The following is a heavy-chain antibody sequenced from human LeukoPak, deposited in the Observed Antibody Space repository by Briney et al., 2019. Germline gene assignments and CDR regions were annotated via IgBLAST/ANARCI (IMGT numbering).Heavy chain of an antibody. CDR3: AKETGGYYDILTGYYLFDY. V-gene: IGHV3-23*01. CDR2: ISGSGGST. CDR1: GFTFSSYA. J-gene: IGHJ4*02. Sequence: GGAPRISCAASGFTFSSYAMSWVRQAPGEGLEGGSAISGSGGSTYYADSVKGRFTISRDNSKNTLYLQMNSLRAEDTAVYYCAKETGGYYDILTGYYLFDYWGQGTLVTVSS. D-gene: IGHD3-9*01.